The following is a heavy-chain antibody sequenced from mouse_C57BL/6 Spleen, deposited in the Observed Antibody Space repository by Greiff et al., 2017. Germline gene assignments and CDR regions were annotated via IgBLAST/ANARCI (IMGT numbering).Heavy chain of an antibody. V-gene: IGHV1-55*01. Sequence: VQLQQSGAELVKPGASVKMSCKASGYTFTSYWITWVKQRPGQGLEWIGDIYPGSGSTNYNEKFKSKATLTVDTSSSTAYMQLSSLTSEDSAVYYCARSDYDYDPFAYWGQGTLVTVSA. CDR2: IYPGSGST. D-gene: IGHD2-4*01. CDR3: ARSDYDYDPFAY. CDR1: GYTFTSYW. J-gene: IGHJ3*01.